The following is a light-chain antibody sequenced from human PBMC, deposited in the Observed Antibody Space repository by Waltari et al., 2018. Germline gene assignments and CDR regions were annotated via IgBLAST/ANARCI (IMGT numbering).Light chain of an antibody. CDR3: QAWDSNTGVV. J-gene: IGLJ2*01. CDR1: KWGDKY. Sequence: SYELTQPPSVSVSPGQTASITCSGDKWGDKYACWYQQKPGQSPVLVIYQDSKRPSGIPERFSGSNSGNTATLTISGTQAMDEADYYCQAWDSNTGVVFGGGTKLTVL. V-gene: IGLV3-1*01. CDR2: QDS.